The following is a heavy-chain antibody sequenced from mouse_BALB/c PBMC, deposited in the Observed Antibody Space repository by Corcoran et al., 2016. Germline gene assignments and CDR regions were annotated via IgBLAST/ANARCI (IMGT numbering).Heavy chain of an antibody. D-gene: IGHD2-4*01. Sequence: QIQLVQSGPELKKPGETVKISCKASGYTFTNYGMNWVKQAPGKGLKWMGWINTYTGEPTYADDFKGRFAFSLETSASTAYLQINNLKNEDMATYFCARVITDPLYAMDYWGQGTSVTVSS. CDR3: ARVITDPLYAMDY. CDR1: GYTFTNYG. J-gene: IGHJ4*01. CDR2: INTYTGEP. V-gene: IGHV9-1*02.